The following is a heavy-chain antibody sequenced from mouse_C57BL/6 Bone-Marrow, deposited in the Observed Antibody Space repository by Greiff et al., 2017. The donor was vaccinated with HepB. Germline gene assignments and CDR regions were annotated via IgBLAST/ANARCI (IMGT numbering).Heavy chain of an antibody. CDR2: INPNNGGT. CDR3: AKTTPWYFDV. V-gene: IGHV1-22*01. D-gene: IGHD5-5*01. Sequence: EVKLVESGPELVKPGASVKMSCKASGYTFTDYNMHWVKQSHGKSLEWIGYINPNNGGTSYNQKFKGKATLTVNKSSSTAYMELRSLTSEDSAVYYCAKTTPWYFDVWGTGTTVTVSS. CDR1: GYTFTDYN. J-gene: IGHJ1*03.